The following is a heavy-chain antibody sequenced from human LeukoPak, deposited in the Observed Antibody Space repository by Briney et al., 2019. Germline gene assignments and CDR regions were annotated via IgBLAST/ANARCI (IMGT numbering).Heavy chain of an antibody. D-gene: IGHD6-19*01. Sequence: LGESLKISCKGSGYTFSTDWIAWVRQMPGKGLEWMGSIYPADSDTRYNPSFKGQVTISADRSISTASLHWSSLKASDTAMYYCARRIAVAGTAADFDYWGQGTLVTVSS. CDR1: GYTFSTDW. CDR3: ARRIAVAGTAADFDY. CDR2: IYPADSDT. J-gene: IGHJ4*02. V-gene: IGHV5-51*01.